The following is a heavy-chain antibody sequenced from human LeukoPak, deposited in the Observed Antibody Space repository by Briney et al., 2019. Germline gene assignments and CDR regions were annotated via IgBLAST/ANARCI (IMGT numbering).Heavy chain of an antibody. CDR1: GGSLSSGNFY. CDR2: IHTSGNT. Sequence: SETLSLTCTVSGGSLSSGNFYWTWLRQPAGNQLEWLGRIHTSGNTNHNPSLWSRVTISTDTSKNQFSLTLNFVTAADTAVYYCARDRGGDSFDIWGQGTTVTVSS. J-gene: IGHJ3*02. D-gene: IGHD2-21*01. V-gene: IGHV4-61*02. CDR3: ARDRGGDSFDI.